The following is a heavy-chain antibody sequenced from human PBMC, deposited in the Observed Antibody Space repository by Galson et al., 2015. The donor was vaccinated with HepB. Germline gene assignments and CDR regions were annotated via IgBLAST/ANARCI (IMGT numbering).Heavy chain of an antibody. D-gene: IGHD3-3*01. V-gene: IGHV4-39*01. CDR3: ARHGRDDFWSGYLGTNAFDI. J-gene: IGHJ3*02. CDR1: GGSISSSSYY. Sequence: ETLSLTCTVSGGSISSSSYYWGWIRQPPGKGLEWIGSIYYSGSTYYNPSLKSRVTISVDTSKKQFSLKLSSVTAADTAVYYCARHGRDDFWSGYLGTNAFDIWGQGTMVTVSS. CDR2: IYYSGST.